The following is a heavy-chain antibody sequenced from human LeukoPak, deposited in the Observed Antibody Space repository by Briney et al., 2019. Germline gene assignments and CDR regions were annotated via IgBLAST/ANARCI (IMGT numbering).Heavy chain of an antibody. J-gene: IGHJ4*02. CDR1: GYTFTGFY. D-gene: IGHD6-13*01. CDR3: ARMYSSSSYGYYFDY. CDR2: INANSGVT. V-gene: IGHV1-2*02. Sequence: ASVKVSCKASGYTFTGFYMHWVRQAPGQGLEWMGWINANSGVTDYAQNFQGRVTMTRDTSISTAYMELSRLRSDDTAIYYCARMYSSSSYGYYFDYWGQGTLVTVSS.